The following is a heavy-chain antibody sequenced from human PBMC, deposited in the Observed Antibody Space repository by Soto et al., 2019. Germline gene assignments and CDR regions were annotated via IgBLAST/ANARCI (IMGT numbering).Heavy chain of an antibody. D-gene: IGHD7-27*01. CDR2: IKDKTHNYGT. Sequence: PGGSLRLSCAASGFTFSDNFMDWVRQAPGNGLEWVGRIKDKTHNYGTQYAPAAAGRFSISRDDYTNSVYLQPNRLKTEYKAVYFCAGIRADWGYWGQGTLVTVSS. J-gene: IGHJ4*02. CDR3: AGIRADWGY. V-gene: IGHV3-72*01. CDR1: GFTFSDNF.